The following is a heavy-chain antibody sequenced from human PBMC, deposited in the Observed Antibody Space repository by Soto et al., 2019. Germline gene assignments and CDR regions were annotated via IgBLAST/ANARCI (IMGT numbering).Heavy chain of an antibody. CDR1: GFPFSSFG. CDR2: ISADGTQK. V-gene: IGHV3-30*03. J-gene: IGHJ4*02. CDR3: ASTSH. Sequence: QVQLVESGGDVVQPGKSLRLSCAASGFPFSSFGLHWVRQAPGKGPEWVAVISADGTQKFYADSVMGRFTISRDNLRNSLFLQMNILGPADTAVYYCASTSHWGQGTQVTVSS.